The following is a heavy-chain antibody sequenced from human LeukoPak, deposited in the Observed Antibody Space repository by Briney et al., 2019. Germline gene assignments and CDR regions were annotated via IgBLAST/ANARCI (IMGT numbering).Heavy chain of an antibody. CDR2: INHSGST. CDR3: ARGGVRGVIGRWFDP. V-gene: IGHV4-34*01. D-gene: IGHD3-10*01. CDR1: GFTFSNYW. Sequence: GSLRLSCAASGFTFSNYWMSWIRQPPGKGLEWIGEINHSGSTNYNPSLKSRVTISVDTSKNQFSLKLSSVTAADTAVYYCARGGVRGVIGRWFDPWGQGTLVTVSS. J-gene: IGHJ5*02.